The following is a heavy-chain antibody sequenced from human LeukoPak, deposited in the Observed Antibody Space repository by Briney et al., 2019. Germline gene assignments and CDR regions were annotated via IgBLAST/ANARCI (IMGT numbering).Heavy chain of an antibody. D-gene: IGHD3-22*01. CDR2: IYSGGST. V-gene: IGHV3-53*01. J-gene: IGHJ4*02. CDR1: GFTVSSYY. CDR3: ARALWHISGC. Sequence: PGGSLRLSCAASGFTVSSYYMSWVRQAPEKGLEWVSIIYSGGSTYYADSVKGRFTISRDNSKNTLYLQMNSLRVEDTAVYYCARALWHISGCWCQGTLVTVSS.